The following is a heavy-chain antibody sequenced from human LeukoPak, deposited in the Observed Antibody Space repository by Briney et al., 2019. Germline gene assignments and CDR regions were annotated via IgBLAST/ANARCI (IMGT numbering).Heavy chain of an antibody. J-gene: IGHJ4*02. D-gene: IGHD3-10*01. CDR1: GFTISTYG. Sequence: GGSLRLSCAASGFTISTYGMSWVRQAPGKGLEWVSPISGGTTYYADSVKGRFTISRDNSKNTVSLQMNSLRAEDRAVYYCARSVYHSGNYWGQGTLVTVPS. V-gene: IGHV3-23*01. CDR2: ISGGTT. CDR3: ARSVYHSGNY.